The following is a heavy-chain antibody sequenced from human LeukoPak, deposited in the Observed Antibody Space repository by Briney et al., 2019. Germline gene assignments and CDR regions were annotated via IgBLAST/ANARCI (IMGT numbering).Heavy chain of an antibody. CDR3: ARAVAGPTQFDY. Sequence: ASVKVSCKASGYTFTSYDINWVRQATGQGLEWMGWMNPNSGNTGYAQKFQGRVTMTRNTSISTAYMELSSMRSEDTAVYYCARAVAGPTQFDYWGQGTLVTVSS. CDR2: MNPNSGNT. D-gene: IGHD6-19*01. V-gene: IGHV1-8*01. CDR1: GYTFTSYD. J-gene: IGHJ4*02.